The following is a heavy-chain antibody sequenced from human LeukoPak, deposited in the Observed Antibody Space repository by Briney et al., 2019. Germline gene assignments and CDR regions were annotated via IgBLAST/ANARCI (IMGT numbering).Heavy chain of an antibody. CDR2: INPNSGGT. J-gene: IGHJ4*02. D-gene: IGHD2-8*01. CDR3: AREYLYCTNGVCWPLSTPDYYFDY. CDR1: GYTFTSYY. Sequence: ASVKVSCKASGYTFTSYYMHWVRQAPGQGLEWMGWINPNSGGTNYAQKFQGWVTMTRDTSISTAYMELSRLRSDDTAVYYCAREYLYCTNGVCWPLSTPDYYFDYWGQGTLVTVSS. V-gene: IGHV1-2*04.